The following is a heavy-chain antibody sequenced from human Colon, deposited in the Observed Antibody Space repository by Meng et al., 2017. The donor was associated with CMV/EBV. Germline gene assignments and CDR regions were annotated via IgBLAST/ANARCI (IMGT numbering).Heavy chain of an antibody. J-gene: IGHJ4*02. Sequence: CAASGFLFWTCSMSWVRQAPGKGLEWVSTITGSGDGTYYADSVKGRFTISRDTSRNTLSLQMNSLRADDTAIYYCAKGRGLGASASNYWGQGTLVTVSS. CDR1: GFLFWTCS. V-gene: IGHV3-23*01. D-gene: IGHD1-26*01. CDR2: ITGSGDGT. CDR3: AKGRGLGASASNY.